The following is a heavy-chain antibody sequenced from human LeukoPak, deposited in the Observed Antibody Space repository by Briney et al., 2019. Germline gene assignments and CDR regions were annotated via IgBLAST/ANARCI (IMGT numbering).Heavy chain of an antibody. V-gene: IGHV1-24*01. CDR2: FDPEDGET. CDR3: ATWLDYYDSSGYYYDFDY. Sequence: ASVKVSCKVSGYTLTELSMHWVRQAPGKGLEWMGGFDPEDGETIYAQKFQGRVTMTEDTSTDTAYMELSSLRSEDTAVYYCATWLDYYDSSGYYYDFDYWGQGTLVTVSS. CDR1: GYTLTELS. J-gene: IGHJ4*02. D-gene: IGHD3-22*01.